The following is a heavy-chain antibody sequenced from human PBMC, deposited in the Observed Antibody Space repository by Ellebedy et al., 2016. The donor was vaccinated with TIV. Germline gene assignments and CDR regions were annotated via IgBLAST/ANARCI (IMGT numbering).Heavy chain of an antibody. V-gene: IGHV3-7*01. D-gene: IGHD7-27*01. CDR3: ARSELGIGGPFDY. J-gene: IGHJ4*02. CDR1: GFTFSSYW. CDR2: IKKDGSEK. Sequence: GESLKISXAASGFTFSSYWMSWVRQAPGKGLEWVANIKKDGSEKYYVDSVKGRFTISRDNAKNSLYLQMNSLRAEDTAVYYCARSELGIGGPFDYWGQGTLVTVSS.